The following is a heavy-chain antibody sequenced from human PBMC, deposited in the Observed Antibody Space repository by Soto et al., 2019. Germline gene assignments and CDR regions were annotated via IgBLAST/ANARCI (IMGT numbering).Heavy chain of an antibody. V-gene: IGHV3-48*02. J-gene: IGHJ6*02. D-gene: IGHD1-1*01. Sequence: WGSLRLSCAASGFTFVSYSINCFRHSPFKWLEWVSYISSSSSTIYYADSVKGRLTISRDNAKNSLYLQMNSLRDEDTAVYYCARDRTGTGTDYYYYYGMDVWGQGTTVTVSS. CDR2: ISSSSSTI. CDR1: GFTFVSYS. CDR3: ARDRTGTGTDYYYYYGMDV.